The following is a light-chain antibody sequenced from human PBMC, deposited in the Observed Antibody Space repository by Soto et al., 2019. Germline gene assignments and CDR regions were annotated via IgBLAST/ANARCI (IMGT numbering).Light chain of an antibody. V-gene: IGKV1-8*01. CDR2: AAS. CDR1: QGISSY. CDR3: QQYYSYPPLT. J-gene: IGKJ4*01. Sequence: AIWMTQSPSSFSASTGDRVTITCRASQGISSYLAWYQQKPGKAPKLLIYAASTLQSGVPSRFSGSGSGTDFTLTISCLQSEDFATYYCQQYYSYPPLTFGGGTKVDIK.